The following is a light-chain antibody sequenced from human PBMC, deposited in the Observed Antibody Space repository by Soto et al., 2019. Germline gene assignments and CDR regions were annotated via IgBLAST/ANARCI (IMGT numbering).Light chain of an antibody. Sequence: EIVMTQSPAILSVSPGERATLFCTARQRVRSNFLAWSQHKPGQAPRLLIHGASTRASVVPARFSGSASETEFTLTISTLQSDDFAVYSCHQYSSWRLTFGGGTTVDIK. CDR3: HQYSSWRLT. CDR2: GAS. J-gene: IGKJ4*01. V-gene: IGKV3-15*01. CDR1: QRVRSN.